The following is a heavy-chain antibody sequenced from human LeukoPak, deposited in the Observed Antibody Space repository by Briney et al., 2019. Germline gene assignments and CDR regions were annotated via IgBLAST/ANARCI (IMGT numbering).Heavy chain of an antibody. D-gene: IGHD1-26*01. J-gene: IGHJ4*02. CDR1: GGSIGSSDW. Sequence: SGTLSLTCAVSGGSIGSSDWWTWVRQPPGKGLEWIGEIYHSGSTNYNPSLKSRVTISVDKSKNQFSLKLNSVTAADTAVYYCARTNSGTYPLFDYWGQGTLVTVSS. CDR3: ARTNSGTYPLFDY. V-gene: IGHV4-4*02. CDR2: IYHSGST.